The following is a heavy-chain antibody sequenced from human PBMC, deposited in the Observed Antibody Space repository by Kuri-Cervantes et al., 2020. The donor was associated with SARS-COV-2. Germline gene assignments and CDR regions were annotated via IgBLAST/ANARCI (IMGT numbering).Heavy chain of an antibody. J-gene: IGHJ4*02. CDR1: GFTFSSYS. CDR3: ARTYYDILTGYCPFDY. CDR2: ISSSSSTI. V-gene: IGHV3-48*02. Sequence: GGSLRLSCAASGFTFSSYSMNWVRQAPGKGLEWVSYISSSSSTIYYADSVKGRFTISRDNAKNSLYLQMNSLRDEDTAVYCCARTYYDILTGYCPFDYWGQGTLVTVSS. D-gene: IGHD3-9*01.